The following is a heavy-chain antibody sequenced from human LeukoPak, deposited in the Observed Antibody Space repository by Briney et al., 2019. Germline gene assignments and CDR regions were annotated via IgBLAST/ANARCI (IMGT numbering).Heavy chain of an antibody. CDR2: IYSGGST. CDR3: ARDRGDGYHSVGLIDY. J-gene: IGHJ4*02. CDR1: GFTVSSNY. V-gene: IGHV3-66*01. D-gene: IGHD5-24*01. Sequence: GGSLRLSCAASGFTVSSNYMSWVRQAPGKGLEWVSVIYSGGSTYYADSVKGRFTISRDNSKNTLYLQMNSLRAEDTAVYYCARDRGDGYHSVGLIDYWGQGTLVTVSS.